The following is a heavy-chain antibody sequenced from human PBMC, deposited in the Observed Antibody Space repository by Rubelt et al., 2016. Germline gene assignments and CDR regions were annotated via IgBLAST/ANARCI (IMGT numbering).Heavy chain of an antibody. CDR2: MSETGSKI. J-gene: IGHJ3*02. CDR1: GFSFSNYA. Sequence: EVQLLESGGGLVQPGGSLRLSCVASGFSFSNYAMSWVRQAPGKGLEWLSAMSETGSKIVYTDSVKGRFTISRDNSKNTLDMQRNSLRAEDTAVYYCAKKDQLKAFDIWGQGTMVTVSS. V-gene: IGHV3-23*01. CDR3: AKKDQLKAFDI.